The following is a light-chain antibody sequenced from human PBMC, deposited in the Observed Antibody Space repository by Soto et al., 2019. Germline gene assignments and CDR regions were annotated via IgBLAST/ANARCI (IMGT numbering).Light chain of an antibody. CDR2: DVT. CDR3: TSYTTSSTLV. Sequence: QSALTQPASVSGSPGQSITISCTGTSSDISTYNSVSWYQQHAGKVPKLMIYDVTTRPSGVSDRFSGSKSGNTASLTISGLQAEDEADYYCTSYTTSSTLVFGGGTKVTVL. CDR1: SSDISTYNS. J-gene: IGLJ2*01. V-gene: IGLV2-14*01.